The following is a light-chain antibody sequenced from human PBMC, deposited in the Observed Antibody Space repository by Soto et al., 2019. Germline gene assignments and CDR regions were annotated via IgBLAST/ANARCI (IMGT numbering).Light chain of an antibody. CDR1: QSISKY. V-gene: IGKV3-11*01. CDR3: QQRSDWPVT. CDR2: DTS. J-gene: IGKJ3*01. Sequence: EIVLTQSPATLSLSPGEGATLSCRASQSISKYLAWYQQKPGQAPRVLIYDTSNRATGIPARFSGTGSGTDFTLTISSLEPEDVGVYYCQQRSDWPVTFGPGTKVDIK.